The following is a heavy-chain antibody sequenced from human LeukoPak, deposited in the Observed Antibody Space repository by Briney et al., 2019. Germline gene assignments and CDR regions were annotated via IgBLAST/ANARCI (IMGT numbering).Heavy chain of an antibody. CDR1: GFTVSSNY. J-gene: IGHJ4*02. V-gene: IGHV3-53*01. CDR2: IYSGGST. Sequence: GGSLRLSCAASGFTVSSNYTSWVRQAPGKGLEWVSVIYSGGSTYYADSVKGRFTISRDDSKNTLYLQMNSLRAEDTAVYYCARVYYDSSGYYPFDYWGQGTLVTVSS. D-gene: IGHD3-22*01. CDR3: ARVYYDSSGYYPFDY.